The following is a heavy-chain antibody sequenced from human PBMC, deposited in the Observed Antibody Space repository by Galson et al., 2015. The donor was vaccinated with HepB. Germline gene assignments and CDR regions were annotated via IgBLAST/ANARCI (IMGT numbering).Heavy chain of an antibody. Sequence: SVKVSCKASGYTFNNYGINWVRQAPGQGLEWMGRINTNTGNPTYAQGFTGRFVFPLDTSVSTAYLQISSLKAEDTAFYFCARAEGSGYYYVGYWGQGTLVTVSS. CDR3: ARAEGSGYYYVGY. CDR2: INTNTGNP. V-gene: IGHV7-4-1*02. CDR1: GYTFNNYG. J-gene: IGHJ4*02. D-gene: IGHD3-22*01.